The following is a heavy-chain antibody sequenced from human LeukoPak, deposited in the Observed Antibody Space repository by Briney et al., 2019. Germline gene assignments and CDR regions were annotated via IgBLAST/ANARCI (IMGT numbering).Heavy chain of an antibody. J-gene: IGHJ4*02. CDR3: ARKSTAARLDDY. V-gene: IGHV3-23*01. D-gene: IGHD6-13*01. Sequence: GGSLRLSCAASGFTFSSYAMSWVPQGPGKGLEWVLAISGSGGSTYYADSVKGRFTISRDNSKNTLYLQMNSLRAEDTAVYYCARKSTAARLDDYWGQGTLVTVSS. CDR2: ISGSGGST. CDR1: GFTFSSYA.